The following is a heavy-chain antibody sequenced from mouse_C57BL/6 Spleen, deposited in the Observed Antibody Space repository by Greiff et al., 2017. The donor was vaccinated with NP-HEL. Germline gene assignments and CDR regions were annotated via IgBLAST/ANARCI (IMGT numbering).Heavy chain of an antibody. CDR1: GYTFTDYN. CDR2: INPNNGGT. Sequence: EVQLQQSGPELVKPGASVKIPCKASGYTFTDYNMDWVKQSHGKSLEWIGDINPNNGGTIYNQKFKGKATLTVDKSSSTAYMELSSLTSEDTAVYYCASRQLRLRDYAMDYWGQGTSVTVSS. V-gene: IGHV1-18*01. CDR3: ASRQLRLRDYAMDY. J-gene: IGHJ4*01. D-gene: IGHD3-2*02.